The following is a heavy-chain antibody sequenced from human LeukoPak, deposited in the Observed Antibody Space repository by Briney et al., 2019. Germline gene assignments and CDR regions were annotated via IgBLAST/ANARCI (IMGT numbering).Heavy chain of an antibody. CDR3: GRDFPDY. Sequence: GGSLRLSCAASGFTFSSYWMTWVRQAPGKGLEWVANIKEDGSEKYYVDSVTGRFTISRDNAKNSLYLQMNSLRVEDTAIYYCGRDFPDYWGQGILVTVSS. V-gene: IGHV3-7*01. J-gene: IGHJ4*02. CDR2: IKEDGSEK. CDR1: GFTFSSYW.